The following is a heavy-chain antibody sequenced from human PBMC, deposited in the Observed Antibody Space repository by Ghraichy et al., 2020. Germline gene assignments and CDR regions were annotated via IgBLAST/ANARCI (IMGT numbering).Heavy chain of an antibody. CDR1: GYSISSGYY. Sequence: SETLSLTCTVSGYSISSGYYWGWIRQPPGKGLEWIGSIYHSGSTYYNPSHKSRVIILVDTSKNQFTLKVSSVTAADTAVYYCARGVTGPGSGNWFDPWGQGTLVTVSS. CDR2: IYHSGST. J-gene: IGHJ5*02. D-gene: IGHD1-20*01. V-gene: IGHV4-38-2*02. CDR3: ARGVTGPGSGNWFDP.